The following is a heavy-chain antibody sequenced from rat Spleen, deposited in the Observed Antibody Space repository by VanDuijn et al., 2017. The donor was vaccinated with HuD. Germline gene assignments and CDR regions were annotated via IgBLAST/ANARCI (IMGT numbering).Heavy chain of an antibody. CDR3: TRDTRTTEGINVMDA. V-gene: IGHV2-45*01. J-gene: IGHJ4*01. D-gene: IGHD1-11*01. CDR1: GFSLTSYN. Sequence: QVQLKESGPGLVQPSETLSLTCTVSGFSLTSYNVHWVRQPPGKGLEWMGVMWSGGSTDYNSLLKSRLGISRDTSKSQVFLKMNSLQTEDTAIDFCTRDTRTTEGINVMDAWGQGASVTVSS. CDR2: MWSGGST.